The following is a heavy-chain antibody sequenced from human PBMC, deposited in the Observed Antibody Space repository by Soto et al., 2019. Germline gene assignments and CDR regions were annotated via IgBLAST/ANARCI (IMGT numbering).Heavy chain of an antibody. J-gene: IGHJ6*02. CDR3: ARGKERQRVGGNYYCAMDI. CDR2: IIPIFRTP. D-gene: IGHD1-1*01. CDR1: GGTFNTFA. Sequence: QVQLVQSGAEVKKPGSSVKVSCKASGGTFNTFAISWVRQAPGQGFEWLGGIIPIFRTPDYAQKFQGRVTIIADESASTAYMELTRLRSEDTAVYYCARGKERQRVGGNYYCAMDIWGQGTTVTVSS. V-gene: IGHV1-69*12.